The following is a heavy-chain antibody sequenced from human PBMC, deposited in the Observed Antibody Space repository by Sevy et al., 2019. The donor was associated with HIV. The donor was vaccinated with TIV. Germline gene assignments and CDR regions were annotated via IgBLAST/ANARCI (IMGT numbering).Heavy chain of an antibody. V-gene: IGHV3-11*01. D-gene: IGHD2-21*02. CDR1: GFTFSDYY. J-gene: IGHJ1*01. CDR3: ARSARYAYCGGDCEPTAEYFQH. CDR2: ISSSGSTI. Sequence: GGSLRLSCAASGFTFSDYYMSWIRQAPGKGLEWVSYISSSGSTIYYAGSVKGRFTISRDNAKNSLYLQMNSLRAEDTAVYYCARSARYAYCGGDCEPTAEYFQHWGQGTLVTVSS.